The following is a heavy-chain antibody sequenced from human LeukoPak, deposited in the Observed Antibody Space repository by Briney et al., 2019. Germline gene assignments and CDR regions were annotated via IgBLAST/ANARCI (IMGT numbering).Heavy chain of an antibody. D-gene: IGHD3-22*01. V-gene: IGHV1-18*01. Sequence: ASVKVSCKASGYTFTSYGISWVRQAPGQGLEWMGWISAYNGNTNYAQKLQGRVTMTTDTSTSTAYMELRSLRSDDTAVYYCATHYHDSSGYYYVLYYWGQGTLVTVSS. CDR2: ISAYNGNT. J-gene: IGHJ4*02. CDR3: ATHYHDSSGYYYVLYY. CDR1: GYTFTSYG.